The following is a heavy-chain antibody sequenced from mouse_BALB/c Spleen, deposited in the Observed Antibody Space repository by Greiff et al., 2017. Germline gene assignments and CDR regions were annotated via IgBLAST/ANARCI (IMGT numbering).Heavy chain of an antibody. J-gene: IGHJ4*01. V-gene: IGHV1-7*01. CDR1: GYTFTSYW. Sequence: VQLQQSGAELAKPGASVKMSCKASGYTFTSYWMHWVKQRPGQGLEWIGYINPSTGYTEYNQKFKDKATLTADKSSSTAYMQLSSLTSEDSAVYYCARRGYGSSYAMDYWGQGTSVTVSS. CDR3: ARRGYGSSYAMDY. D-gene: IGHD1-1*01. CDR2: INPSTGYT.